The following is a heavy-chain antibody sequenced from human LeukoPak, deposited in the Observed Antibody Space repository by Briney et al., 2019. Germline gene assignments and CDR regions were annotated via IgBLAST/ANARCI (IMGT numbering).Heavy chain of an antibody. D-gene: IGHD3-22*01. CDR2: ISGSGGST. CDR1: GFTFSSYA. Sequence: GGSLRLSCAASGFTFSSYAMSWVRQAPGKRLEWVSAISGSGGSTYYADSVKGRFTISRDNSKNTLYLQMNSLRAEDTAVYYCAKRIYDSSGSFDYWGQGTLVTVSS. CDR3: AKRIYDSSGSFDY. V-gene: IGHV3-23*01. J-gene: IGHJ4*02.